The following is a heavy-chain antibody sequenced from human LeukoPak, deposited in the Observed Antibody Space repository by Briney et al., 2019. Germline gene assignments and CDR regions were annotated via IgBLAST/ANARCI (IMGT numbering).Heavy chain of an antibody. V-gene: IGHV3-23*01. D-gene: IGHD3-22*01. Sequence: GGSLRLSCAASGFTFSSYAMSWVRQAPGKGLEWVSAISGSGGSTYYADSVKGRFTISRDNSKNTLYLQMNSLRAEDTAVYYCAKDEYYDSSGYFDAFDIWGQGTMVTVSS. CDR2: ISGSGGST. CDR3: AKDEYYDSSGYFDAFDI. J-gene: IGHJ3*02. CDR1: GFTFSSYA.